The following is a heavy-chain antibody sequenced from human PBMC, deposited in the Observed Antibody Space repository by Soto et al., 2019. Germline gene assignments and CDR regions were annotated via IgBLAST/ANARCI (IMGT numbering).Heavy chain of an antibody. V-gene: IGHV1-46*01. CDR1: GYTFTSYY. CDR3: ASSRFCSGYEGY. J-gene: IGHJ4*02. Sequence: QVQLVQSGAEVKKPGASVKDSCKASGYTFTSYYMHWVRQAPGPGLEWMGIINPSGGSTSYAQKFRGRGTMTRDTSTSTVNMELRRLRSEDTDVCYRASSRFCSGYEGYWGQGTLVTVSS. CDR2: INPSGGST. D-gene: IGHD5-12*01.